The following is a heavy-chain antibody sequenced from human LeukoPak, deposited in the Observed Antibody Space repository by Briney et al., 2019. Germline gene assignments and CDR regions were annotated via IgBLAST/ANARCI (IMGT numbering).Heavy chain of an antibody. V-gene: IGHV1-18*01. D-gene: IGHD5-12*01. CDR1: GYTFTSYV. CDR2: ISAYNGNT. CDR3: ARSGYDDYYYYYMDV. J-gene: IGHJ6*03. Sequence: ASVKVSCTASGYTFTSYVISWVRQAPGQEREWMGWISAYNGNTNYAQKLQGRVTMTTDTSTSTAYMELRSLRSDDTAVYYCARSGYDDYYYYYMDVWGKGTTVTVSS.